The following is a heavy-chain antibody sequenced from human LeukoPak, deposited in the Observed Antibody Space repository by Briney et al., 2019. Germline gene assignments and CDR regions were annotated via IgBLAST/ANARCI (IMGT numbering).Heavy chain of an antibody. V-gene: IGHV4-39*07. Sequence: PSETLSLTCTVSGSSISSSSYYWGWIRQPPGKGLEWIGSIYYSGSTNYNPSLKSRVTISVDKSKNQFSLKLSSVTAADTAVYYCARSMYYYDSSGYYSFDYWGQGTLVTVSS. D-gene: IGHD3-22*01. CDR1: GSSISSSSYY. J-gene: IGHJ4*02. CDR3: ARSMYYYDSSGYYSFDY. CDR2: IYYSGST.